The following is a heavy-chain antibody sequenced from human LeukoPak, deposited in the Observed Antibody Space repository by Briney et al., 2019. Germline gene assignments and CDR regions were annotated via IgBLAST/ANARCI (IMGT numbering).Heavy chain of an antibody. CDR3: AKDHYWSIDY. CDR1: GFTVSSNY. J-gene: IGHJ4*02. V-gene: IGHV3-53*01. CDR2: IYSGGST. Sequence: GGSLRLSCAASGFTVSSNYMSWVRQVPGKGLEWVSVIYSGGSTYYADSVKGRFAISRDNSKNTLYLQMNSLRAEDTGVYYCAKDHYWSIDYWGRGTLVTVSS. D-gene: IGHD3-3*01.